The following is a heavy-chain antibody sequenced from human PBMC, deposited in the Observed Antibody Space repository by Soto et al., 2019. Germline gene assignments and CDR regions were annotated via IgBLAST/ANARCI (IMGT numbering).Heavy chain of an antibody. J-gene: IGHJ4*02. CDR1: RFSFGSFG. CDR2: ISRDGITT. V-gene: IGHV3-30*03. Sequence: QIQLVESGGGVVQPGGSLRLSCGASRFSFGSFGVHWVRQAPGKGLEWLAFISRDGITTFYGDSVKGRFTLSRDNSRNTAYLQMTALRDDDTALYYCARGNLSFDLDSGGQGTLVIVSS. CDR3: ARGNLSFDLDS.